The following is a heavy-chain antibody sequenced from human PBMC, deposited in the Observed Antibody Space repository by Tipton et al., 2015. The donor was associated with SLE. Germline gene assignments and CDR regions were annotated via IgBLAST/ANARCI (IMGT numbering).Heavy chain of an antibody. V-gene: IGHV3-33*08. J-gene: IGHJ6*02. Sequence: SLRLSCAASGFSVSSKYMTWVRQAPGKGLEWVAVIWYDGSNKYYADSVKGRFTISRDNSKNTLYLQMNSLRAEDTAVYYCSGGTYYYGMDVWGQRTTVTVSS. CDR2: IWYDGSNK. CDR3: SGGTYYYGMDV. D-gene: IGHD2-15*01. CDR1: GFSVSSKY.